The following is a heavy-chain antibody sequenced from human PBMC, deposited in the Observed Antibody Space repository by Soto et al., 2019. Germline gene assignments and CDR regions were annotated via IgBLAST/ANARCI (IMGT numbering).Heavy chain of an antibody. J-gene: IGHJ4*02. V-gene: IGHV3-23*01. CDR2: ISSGGTTT. CDR3: AREGSSIGGWFGRKFDS. D-gene: IGHD1-26*01. Sequence: DVELLESGGGLVEPGGSLRLSCTASGFSFSTHAMSWVRQAPGKGLEWVSSISSGGTTTFYAASVEGRFTSSRDKPKNSLYLQMNSLRADDTAVYYCAREGSSIGGWFGRKFDSWAQGTQVTASS. CDR1: GFSFSTHA.